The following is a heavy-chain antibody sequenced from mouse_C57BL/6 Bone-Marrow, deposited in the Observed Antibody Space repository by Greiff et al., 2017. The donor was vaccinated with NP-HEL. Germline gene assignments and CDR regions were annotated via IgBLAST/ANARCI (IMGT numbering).Heavy chain of an antibody. V-gene: IGHV1-19*01. CDR3: ARGGLTGKGY. D-gene: IGHD4-1*01. J-gene: IGHJ2*01. CDR1: GYTFTSYG. CDR2: INPYNGGT. Sequence: EVQLQQSGAELARPGASVKLSCKASGYTFTSYGISWVKQSHGKSLEWIGVINPYNGGTSYNQKFKGKATLTVDKSSSTAYMELNSLTSEDSAVYYCARGGLTGKGYWGQGTTLTVSS.